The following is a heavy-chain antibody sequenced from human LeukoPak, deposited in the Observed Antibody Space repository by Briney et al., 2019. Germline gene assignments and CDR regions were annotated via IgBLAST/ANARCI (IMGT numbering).Heavy chain of an antibody. J-gene: IGHJ4*02. CDR1: GFSFSSYS. D-gene: IGHD3-10*01. CDR2: ISSSSYI. V-gene: IGHV3-21*01. Sequence: GGSLRLSCAASGFSFSSYSMNWVRQAPGKGLEWVSSISSSSYIYYADSVKGRFTISRDNAKNSLYLQMNSLRAEDTAVYYCARVRGGSGVDYWGQGTLVTVSS. CDR3: ARVRGGSGVDY.